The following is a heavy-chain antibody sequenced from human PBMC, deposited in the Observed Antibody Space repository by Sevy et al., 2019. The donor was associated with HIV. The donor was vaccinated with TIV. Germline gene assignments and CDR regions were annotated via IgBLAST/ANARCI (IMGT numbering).Heavy chain of an antibody. V-gene: IGHV4-39*01. CDR3: ASSFYYDSSGYIDY. D-gene: IGHD3-22*01. J-gene: IGHJ4*02. CDR1: GGSISSSSYY. CDR2: IYYSGST. Sequence: SGTLSLTCTVSGGSISSSSYYWGWIRQPPGKGLEWIGSIYYSGSTYYNPSLKSRVTISVDTSKNQFSLKLSSVTAADTAVYYCASSFYYDSSGYIDYWGQGTLVTVSS.